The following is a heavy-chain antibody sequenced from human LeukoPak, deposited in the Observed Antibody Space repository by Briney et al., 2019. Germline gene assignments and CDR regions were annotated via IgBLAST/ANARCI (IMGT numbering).Heavy chain of an antibody. CDR3: AELGITMIGGV. J-gene: IGHJ6*04. CDR1: GFTFSSYE. Sequence: PGGSLRLSCAASGFTFSSYEMNWVRQAPGKGLEWVSYIGSSGSTMYYADSVKGRFTISRDNAKNSLYLQMNSLRAEDTAVYYCAELGITMIGGVWGKGTTVTISS. CDR2: IGSSGSTM. D-gene: IGHD3-10*02. V-gene: IGHV3-48*03.